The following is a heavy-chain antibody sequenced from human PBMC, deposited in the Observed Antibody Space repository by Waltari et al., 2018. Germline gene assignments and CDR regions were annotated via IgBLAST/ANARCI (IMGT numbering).Heavy chain of an antibody. V-gene: IGHV4-4*02. Sequence: DWWGWVRQSPEKGLEWIGQIQRSGRTHYNPSFESRVSISIDTSNNQFSLKVSSTTAADTAVYYCARDRGRGIYLDSWGRGTLVTVSA. CDR1: DW. CDR2: IQRSGRT. J-gene: IGHJ4*02. D-gene: IGHD2-15*01. CDR3: ARDRGRGIYLDS.